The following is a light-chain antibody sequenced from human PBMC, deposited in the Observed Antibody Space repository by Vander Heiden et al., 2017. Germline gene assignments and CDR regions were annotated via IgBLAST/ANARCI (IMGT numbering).Light chain of an antibody. J-gene: IGLJ3*02. CDR1: SSDVGTYSL. CDR3: CSYAGSSTWV. CDR2: EVN. V-gene: IGLV2-23*02. Sequence: QSALTQPAPGSGSPGPSITISCTGTSSDVGTYSLVSWYQHHPGKAPKLMIYEVNKRPSGVSNRFSGSKSGNTASLTISGLQADDETDYYCCSYAGSSTWVFGGGTKLTVL.